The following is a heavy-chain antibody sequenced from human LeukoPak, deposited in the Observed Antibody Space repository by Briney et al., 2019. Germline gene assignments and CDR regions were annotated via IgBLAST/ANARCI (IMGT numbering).Heavy chain of an antibody. D-gene: IGHD3-10*01. CDR3: ARNRYYYGSGSYGVPNWFDP. V-gene: IGHV4-39*01. CDR1: GGSMSSENEY. J-gene: IGHJ5*02. Sequence: SETLSLTCSVSGGSMSSENEYWGWIRQTPGKGLEWIGSVYNTGSTDYNPSLKRRFSISIDTSKNQFSLKVTSVTAADTAMYYCARNRYYYGSGSYGVPNWFDPWGQGTLVTVSS. CDR2: VYNTGST.